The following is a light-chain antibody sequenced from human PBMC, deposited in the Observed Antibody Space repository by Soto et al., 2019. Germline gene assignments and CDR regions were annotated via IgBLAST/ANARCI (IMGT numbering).Light chain of an antibody. CDR3: QEYNSYPPWT. J-gene: IGKJ1*01. CDR2: DAS. Sequence: DIPMTQSPSTLSASVGDRVTITCRASQSISSWLAWYQQKPGKAPKLLIYDASSLESGVPSRFSGSGSGTAFTLTISSLQPDDFATYYCQEYNSYPPWTFGQGTKVEIK. CDR1: QSISSW. V-gene: IGKV1-5*01.